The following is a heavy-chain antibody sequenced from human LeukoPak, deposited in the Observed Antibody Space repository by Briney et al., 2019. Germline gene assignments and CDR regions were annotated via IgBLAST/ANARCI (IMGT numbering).Heavy chain of an antibody. CDR1: GFTFSSYG. CDR3: ARDRRVCDFCSNWFDP. D-gene: IGHD3-3*01. Sequence: GGSLRLSCAASGFTFSSYGMHWVRQAPGKGLEWVAAIWYDGSNKYYADTVKGRFTISRDNAKNSLYLQMNSLRAEDTAVYYCARDRRVCDFCSNWFDPWGQGTLVTVSS. J-gene: IGHJ5*02. V-gene: IGHV3-33*01. CDR2: IWYDGSNK.